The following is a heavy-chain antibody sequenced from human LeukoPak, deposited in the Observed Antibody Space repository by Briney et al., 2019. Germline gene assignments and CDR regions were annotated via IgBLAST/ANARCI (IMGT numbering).Heavy chain of an antibody. D-gene: IGHD1-26*01. J-gene: IGHJ5*02. CDR2: IHYSGST. CDR1: GGSISGYY. CDR3: ARGGLPRENWFDP. V-gene: IGHV4-59*01. Sequence: SETLSLTCTVSGGSISGYYWSWIRQPPGKGLEWIGYIHYSGSTNYNPSLKSRVTISLDMSKNQFSLKLNSVTAADTAVYYCARGGLPRENWFDPWGQGTLVTVSS.